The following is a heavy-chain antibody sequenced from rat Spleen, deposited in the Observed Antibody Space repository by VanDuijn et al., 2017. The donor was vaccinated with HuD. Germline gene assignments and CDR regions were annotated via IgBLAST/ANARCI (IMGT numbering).Heavy chain of an antibody. Sequence: EVQLVESGGGLVQPGRSLKLSCAASGFTFSDYNMAWVRQAPKKGLEWVATISYDGSSTYYRDSVKGRFTISRDNAKSTLYLQMDSLGSEDTATYYCARRYDFDYWGQGVMVTVSS. CDR2: ISYDGSST. D-gene: IGHD2-1*01. CDR1: GFTFSDYN. J-gene: IGHJ2*01. V-gene: IGHV5-7*01. CDR3: ARRYDFDY.